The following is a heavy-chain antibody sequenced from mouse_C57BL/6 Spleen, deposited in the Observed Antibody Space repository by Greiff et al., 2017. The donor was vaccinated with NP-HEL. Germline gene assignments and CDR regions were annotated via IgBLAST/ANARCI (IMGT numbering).Heavy chain of an antibody. CDR1: GYTFTSYW. D-gene: IGHD2-13*01. J-gene: IGHJ2*01. V-gene: IGHV1-52*01. Sequence: VQLQQPGAELVRPGSSVKLSCKASGYTFTSYWMHWVKQRPIQGLEWIGNIDPSDSDTHYNQKFKDKATLTVDKSSSTAYMQLSSLTSEDSAVYDCARSRDGDDYWGQGTTLTVSS. CDR2: IDPSDSDT. CDR3: ARSRDGDDY.